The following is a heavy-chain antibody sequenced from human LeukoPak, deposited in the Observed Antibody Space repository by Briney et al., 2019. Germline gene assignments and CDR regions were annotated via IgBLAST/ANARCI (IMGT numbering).Heavy chain of an antibody. Sequence: GGSLRLSCAASGFTFFNYWMSWVRQAPGKGLEWVSYISSSSSTIYHADSVKGRFTISRDNAKNSLYLQMNSLRAEDTAVYYCASKTADYWGQGTLVTVSS. V-gene: IGHV3-48*01. CDR2: ISSSSSTI. CDR1: GFTFFNYW. CDR3: ASKTADY. J-gene: IGHJ4*02.